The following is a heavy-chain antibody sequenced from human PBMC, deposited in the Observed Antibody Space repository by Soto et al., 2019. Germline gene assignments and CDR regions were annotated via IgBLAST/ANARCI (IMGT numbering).Heavy chain of an antibody. Sequence: QVHLQESGPRLVKPSETLSLTCDVSGDSISSYNWWTWVRQTPGKGLAWIGEVYHSGNTNYNPSRKSRVTISVDKSRNQFSLSLTSVTAADTAVYYCARREGDCRGGSCPYYHDWGQGTLVTASS. J-gene: IGHJ4*02. CDR3: ARREGDCRGGSCPYYHD. CDR1: GDSISSYNW. CDR2: VYHSGNT. D-gene: IGHD2-15*01. V-gene: IGHV4-4*02.